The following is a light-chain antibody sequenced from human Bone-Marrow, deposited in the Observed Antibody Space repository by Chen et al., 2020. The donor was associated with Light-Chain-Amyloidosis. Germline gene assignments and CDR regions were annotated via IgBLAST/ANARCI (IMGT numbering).Light chain of an antibody. CDR3: QSADSSVTYEVI. CDR2: QDT. V-gene: IGLV3-25*03. CDR1: DLPTKY. J-gene: IGLJ2*01. Sequence: SYELTQPPSVSVSPGQTARITCSGDDLPTKYAYWYQQKPGQAPVLVIHQDTEGTSGISELFSGSSSGTTATLTISGVQAEDEADYHCQSADSSVTYEVIFGGGTKLTVL.